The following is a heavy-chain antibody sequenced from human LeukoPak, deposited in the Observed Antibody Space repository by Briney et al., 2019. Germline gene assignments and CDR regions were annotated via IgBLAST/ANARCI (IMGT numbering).Heavy chain of an antibody. J-gene: IGHJ4*02. Sequence: SVKVSCKASGGTFSSYAISWVRQAPGQGLEWMGRIIPILGIANYAQKFQGRVTITADKSTSTAYMELSSLRSEDTAVYYCASSSYDSSGYSDYWGQGTLVTVSS. D-gene: IGHD3-22*01. CDR2: IIPILGIA. V-gene: IGHV1-69*04. CDR3: ASSSYDSSGYSDY. CDR1: GGTFSSYA.